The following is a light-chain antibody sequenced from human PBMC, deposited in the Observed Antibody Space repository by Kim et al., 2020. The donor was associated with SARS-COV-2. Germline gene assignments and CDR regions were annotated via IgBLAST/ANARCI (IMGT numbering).Light chain of an antibody. V-gene: IGKV3-20*01. J-gene: IGKJ4*01. CDR2: VAS. CDR1: QAVSSDF. CDR3: QQYGSLPLT. Sequence: PEERATLACTASQAVSSDFLALYQQRPGRAPMLVIYVASRRATCIPDRFSGSGAGTYFTLTISRLEPEHFAVYYCQQYGSLPLTFGGGTKVEIK.